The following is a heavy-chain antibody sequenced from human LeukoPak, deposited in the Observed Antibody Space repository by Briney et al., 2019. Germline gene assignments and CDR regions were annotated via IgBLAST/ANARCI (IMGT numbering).Heavy chain of an antibody. CDR1: CGSISTDC. V-gene: IGHV4-59*01. J-gene: IGHJ4*02. CDR3: ARGSRQIDY. Sequence: SETLSLTCTVACGSISTDCWTWIRQPPGKGLECIGYIYFTGSTNYNPSLKSRFTISVDASKNQFSLKLSSVTDADTAMYYCARGSRQIDYWGQGTLVTVSS. CDR2: IYFTGST.